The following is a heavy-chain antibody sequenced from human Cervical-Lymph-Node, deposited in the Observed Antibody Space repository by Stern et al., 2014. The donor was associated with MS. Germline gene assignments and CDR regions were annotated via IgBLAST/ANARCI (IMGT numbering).Heavy chain of an antibody. CDR2: IYRGGST. D-gene: IGHD3-22*01. CDR1: GFTVSSNY. Sequence: EVQLVESGGGLIQPGGSLRLSCAASGFTVSSNYMSWVRQAPGKGLEWVSLIYRGGSTYYADSVKGRFTISRDNSKNTLYLQMNSLRAEDTAVYYCARDSSGYNYFDYWGQGTLVTVSS. J-gene: IGHJ4*02. CDR3: ARDSSGYNYFDY. V-gene: IGHV3-53*01.